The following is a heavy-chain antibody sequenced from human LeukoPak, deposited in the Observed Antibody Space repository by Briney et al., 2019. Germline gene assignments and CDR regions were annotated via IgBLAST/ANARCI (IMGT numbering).Heavy chain of an antibody. J-gene: IGHJ4*02. CDR2: IYYGGSTYSGST. Sequence: PSETLSLTCTVSGGSITSSSHYWGWIRQPPGKGLEWIGSIYYGGSTYSGSTYYNPSLKSRVTISVDTSKNQFSLRLTSVTAADTAVYYCARDVGRGGYGFWGQGNLVTVSS. CDR3: ARDVGRGGYGF. CDR1: GGSITSSSHY. V-gene: IGHV4-39*02. D-gene: IGHD1-26*01.